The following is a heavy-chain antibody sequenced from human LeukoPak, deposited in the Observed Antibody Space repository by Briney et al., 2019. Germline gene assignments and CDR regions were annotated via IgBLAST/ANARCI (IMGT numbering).Heavy chain of an antibody. Sequence: ASVTVSCKASGYTFTGYYMHWVRQAPGQGLEWMGWINPNSGGTNYAQKFQGRVTMTRDTSISTAYMELSRLRSDDTAVYYCARSSRGNIAAAFNFDYWGQGTLVTVSS. CDR3: ARSSRGNIAAAFNFDY. CDR1: GYTFTGYY. J-gene: IGHJ4*02. CDR2: INPNSGGT. V-gene: IGHV1-2*02. D-gene: IGHD6-13*01.